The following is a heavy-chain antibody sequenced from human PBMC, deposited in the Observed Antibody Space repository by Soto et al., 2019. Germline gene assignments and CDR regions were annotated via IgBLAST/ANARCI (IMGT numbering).Heavy chain of an antibody. V-gene: IGHV3-49*05. CDR3: TRDYYDSSGYLPEGFDY. CDR2: IRSKAYGGTT. CDR1: GFTFGDCA. Sequence: EVQLVESGGGLVKPGRSLRLSCTASGFTFGDCAMSWFRQAPGKGLEWVGLIRSKAYGGTTEYAASAKGRFTISRDDSRSIAYLEMNSVKTEDTAVYYCTRDYYDSSGYLPEGFDYWGQGTLVTVSS. J-gene: IGHJ4*02. D-gene: IGHD3-22*01.